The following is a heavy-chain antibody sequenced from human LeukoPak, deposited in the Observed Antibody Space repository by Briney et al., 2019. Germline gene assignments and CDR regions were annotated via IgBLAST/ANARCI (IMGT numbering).Heavy chain of an antibody. V-gene: IGHV3-20*04. CDR2: INWNGGST. Sequence: GGSLRLSCAASGFTFSSYEMNWVRQAPGKGLEWVSGINWNGGSTGYADSVKGRFTISRDNAKNSLYLQMNSLRVEDTAVYYCAKEVTYGGAAFDVWGQGTTVTVSS. CDR3: AKEVTYGGAAFDV. CDR1: GFTFSSYE. J-gene: IGHJ3*01. D-gene: IGHD3-10*01.